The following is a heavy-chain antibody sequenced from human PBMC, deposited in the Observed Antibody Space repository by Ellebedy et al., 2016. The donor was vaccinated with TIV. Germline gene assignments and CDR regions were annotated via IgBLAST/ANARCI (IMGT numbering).Heavy chain of an antibody. D-gene: IGHD4-17*01. J-gene: IGHJ3*01. Sequence: GESLKISCAASGFAFDDDWMTWVRRAPGKGLEWVAYIGSRINKIYYADSVKGRFTISRDNAKNSLYLQMNSLRDEDTAVYYCARGGGERLRYAFDLWGQGTMVTVSS. CDR3: ARGGGERLRYAFDL. V-gene: IGHV3-48*02. CDR2: IGSRINKI. CDR1: GFAFDDDW.